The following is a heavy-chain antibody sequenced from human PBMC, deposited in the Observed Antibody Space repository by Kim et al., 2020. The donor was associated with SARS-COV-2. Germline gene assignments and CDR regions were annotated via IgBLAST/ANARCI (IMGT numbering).Heavy chain of an antibody. Sequence: SETLSLTCTVSGGSISSYYWSWIRQPPGKGLEWIGYIYYSGSTNYNPSLKSRVTISVDTSKNQFSLKLSSVTAADTAVYYCASLHSSGYHPWWYFDLWGR. D-gene: IGHD3-22*01. J-gene: IGHJ2*01. CDR2: IYYSGST. V-gene: IGHV4-59*01. CDR3: ASLHSSGYHPWWYFDL. CDR1: GGSISSYY.